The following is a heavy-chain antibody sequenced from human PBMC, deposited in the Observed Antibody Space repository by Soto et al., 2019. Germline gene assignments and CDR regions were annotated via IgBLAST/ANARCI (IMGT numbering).Heavy chain of an antibody. CDR1: GFPFSSYS. J-gene: IGHJ4*02. CDR3: AREGITFGGVIAPPDY. CDR2: ISSSSSYR. V-gene: IGHV3-21*01. D-gene: IGHD3-16*02. Sequence: EVQLVESGGGLVKPGGSLRLSCAASGFPFSSYSMNWVRQAPGKGLEWVSSISSSSSYRYYADSVEGRFTISRDNAKNXLYRQMNGLRAEDTAVYYCAREGITFGGVIAPPDYWGQGTLVTVSS.